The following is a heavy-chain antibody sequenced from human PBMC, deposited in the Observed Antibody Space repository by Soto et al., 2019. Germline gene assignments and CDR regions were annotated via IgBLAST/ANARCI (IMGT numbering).Heavy chain of an antibody. J-gene: IGHJ4*02. Sequence: QVQLVQSGTEVKKPGSSVKVSCKASAGTFRNYPINWVRQAPGQGLEWMGSIFPLTDIPDYAQNFQARLTISADKSTSTACMELSSLTSDDTAMYFCARGPLVVLNYFESWGQGTLVTVSS. CDR3: ARGPLVVLNYFES. V-gene: IGHV1-69*02. CDR2: IFPLTDIP. CDR1: AGTFRNYP.